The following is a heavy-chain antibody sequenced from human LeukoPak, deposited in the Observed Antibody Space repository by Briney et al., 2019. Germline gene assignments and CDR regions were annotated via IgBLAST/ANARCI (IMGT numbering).Heavy chain of an antibody. Sequence: GGSLRLSCAASGFTFSSSSMNWVRQAPGKGLEWASYISSGSGTIYYADSVKGRFTISRDNAKNSLYLQMNSLRAEDTAVYYCARRTLVQNYYYMDVWGKGTTVTVSS. CDR1: GFTFSSSS. J-gene: IGHJ6*03. V-gene: IGHV3-48*01. CDR3: ARRTLVQNYYYMDV. CDR2: ISSGSGTI.